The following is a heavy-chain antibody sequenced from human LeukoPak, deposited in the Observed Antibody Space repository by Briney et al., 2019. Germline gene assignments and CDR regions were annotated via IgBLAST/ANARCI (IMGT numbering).Heavy chain of an antibody. V-gene: IGHV4-39*07. J-gene: IGHJ6*03. CDR1: GGSITSSRYY. Sequence: SGTLSLTCTVSGGSITSSRYYWGWTRQPPGKGLEWIGSIYYSGITYYNPSLKSRVTISVDTSKNQFSLKLSSVTAADTAVYYCARMYYYYYYYMDVWGKGTTVTVSS. CDR3: ARMYYYYYYYMDV. CDR2: IYYSGIT.